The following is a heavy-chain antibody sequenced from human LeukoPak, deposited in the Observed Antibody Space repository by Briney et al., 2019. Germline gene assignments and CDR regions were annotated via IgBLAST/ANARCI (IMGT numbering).Heavy chain of an antibody. CDR1: GFTFSHYS. Sequence: GGSLRLSCAASGFTFSHYSMNWVRQAPGKGLEWVSYISSSSSAVNYADSVKGRFTISRDMAKNSLYLQMNSLRDDDTAVYYCARGRGILKDASIQYYFDNWGQGTLVTVSS. CDR3: ARGRGILKDASIQYYFDN. V-gene: IGHV3-48*02. CDR2: ISSSSSAV. D-gene: IGHD2-2*01. J-gene: IGHJ4*02.